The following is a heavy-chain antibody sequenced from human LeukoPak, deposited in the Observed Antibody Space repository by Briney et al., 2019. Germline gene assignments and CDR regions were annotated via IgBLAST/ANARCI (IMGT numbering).Heavy chain of an antibody. Sequence: ASVKVSRTASGYTFTSYYMHWVRQAPGQGLEWMGIINPSGGSTIYAHKFQGRFTMTRDMSTSTVYMELSSLRSEDTAVYSCARDRSKAASGRSWYFDLWGRGTMVTVSS. D-gene: IGHD6-13*01. CDR2: INPSGGST. J-gene: IGHJ2*01. CDR1: GYTFTSYY. V-gene: IGHV1-46*01. CDR3: ARDRSKAASGRSWYFDL.